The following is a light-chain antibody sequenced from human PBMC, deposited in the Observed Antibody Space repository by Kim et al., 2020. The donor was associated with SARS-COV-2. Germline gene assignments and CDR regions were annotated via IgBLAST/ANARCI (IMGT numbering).Light chain of an antibody. CDR2: RNN. Sequence: PGQRATISCSGSSSNIGSNYVYWYQQLPGTAPKLLIYRNNQRPSGVPDRFSGSKSGTSASLAISGLRSEDEADYYCAAWDDSLSASFGGGTKLTVL. CDR3: AAWDDSLSAS. CDR1: SSNIGSNY. V-gene: IGLV1-47*01. J-gene: IGLJ3*02.